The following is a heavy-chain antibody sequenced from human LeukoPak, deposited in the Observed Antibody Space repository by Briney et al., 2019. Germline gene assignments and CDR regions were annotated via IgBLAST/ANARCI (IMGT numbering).Heavy chain of an antibody. CDR1: GFTFSNAW. CDR2: IKSKTDGGTT. J-gene: IGHJ4*02. Sequence: GGSLRLSCAASGFTFSNAWMNWVRQAPGKGLEWVGRIKSKTDGGTTDYAAPVKGRFTISRDNSKNTLYLQMKALRDEDTATYYCAKRGPIYSSTPGNYFDYWGQGTLVTVSS. V-gene: IGHV3-15*07. CDR3: AKRGPIYSSTPGNYFDY. D-gene: IGHD3-10*01.